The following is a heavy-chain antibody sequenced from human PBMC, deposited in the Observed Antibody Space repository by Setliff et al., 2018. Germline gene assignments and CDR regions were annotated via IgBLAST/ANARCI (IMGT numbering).Heavy chain of an antibody. D-gene: IGHD2-2*01. CDR3: SRLVRYCTRTSCQRASGEDY. CDR2: VSPNTGNT. Sequence: ASVKVSCKASGYTFTDFGINWVRQAPGQGLEWMGWVSPNTGNTYSTQKFQGRVTMNTDTSTSTAYMELGSLTSDDTAVYYCSRLVRYCTRTSCQRASGEDYWGQGTLVTVSS. CDR1: GYTFTDFG. J-gene: IGHJ4*02. V-gene: IGHV1-18*01.